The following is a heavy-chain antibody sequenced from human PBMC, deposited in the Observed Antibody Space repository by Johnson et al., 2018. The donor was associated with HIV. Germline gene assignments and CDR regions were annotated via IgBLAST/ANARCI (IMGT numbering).Heavy chain of an antibody. CDR1: GFTVSSYG. CDR3: AREYYYDSSGYNAFDI. CDR2: ISYDGSNK. J-gene: IGHJ3*02. V-gene: IGHV3-30*03. Sequence: QVQLVESGGGLVQPGGSLRLSCAVSGFTVSSYGMHWVRQAPGKGLEWVAVISYDGSNKYYADSVKGRFTISRDNSKNTLYLQMNSLRADDTAVYYCAREYYYDSSGYNAFDIWGQGTMVTVSS. D-gene: IGHD3-22*01.